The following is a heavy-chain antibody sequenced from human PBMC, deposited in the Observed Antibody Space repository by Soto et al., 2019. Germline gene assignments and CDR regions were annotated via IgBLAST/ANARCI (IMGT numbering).Heavy chain of an antibody. CDR1: GGTFSSYT. CDR2: IIPILGIA. J-gene: IGHJ4*02. V-gene: IGHV1-69*08. D-gene: IGHD3-10*01. CDR3: AREDAGSYHYYFDY. Sequence: QVQLVQSGAEVKKPGSSVKVSCKASGGTFSSYTISWVRQAPRQGLEWMGRIIPILGIANYAQKFQGRVTITADKSTSTAYMELSSLRSEDTAVYYCAREDAGSYHYYFDYWGQGTLVTVSS.